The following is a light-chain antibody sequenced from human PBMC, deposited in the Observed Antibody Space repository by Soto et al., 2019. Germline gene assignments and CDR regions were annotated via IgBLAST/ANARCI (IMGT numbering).Light chain of an antibody. Sequence: DIRMTQSPSTLSASAGDTVTVTCRASQSVSGWLAWYQQKPVEAPKLLIYDASALPRGVPSRFSGSGSGTEFTLSISSLRPDDFGTYYCQQYNEYSKTFGQGTKVDIK. CDR2: DAS. CDR1: QSVSGW. V-gene: IGKV1-5*01. J-gene: IGKJ1*01. CDR3: QQYNEYSKT.